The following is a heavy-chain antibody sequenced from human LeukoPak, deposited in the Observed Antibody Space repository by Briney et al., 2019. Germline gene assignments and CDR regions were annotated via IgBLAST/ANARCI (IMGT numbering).Heavy chain of an antibody. V-gene: IGHV4-39*01. J-gene: IGHJ3*02. CDR1: GGSISSSSYY. CDR3: ARRESSTWYGRGAFDI. Sequence: SETLSLTCTVSGGSISSSSYYWGWIRQGKGLEWIGSIYYSETTYNNPSLRSRVTISVDTSKNQFSLKLSSVTAADTAVYYCARRESSTWYGRGAFDIWGQGTMVTVSS. CDR2: IYYSETT. D-gene: IGHD6-13*01.